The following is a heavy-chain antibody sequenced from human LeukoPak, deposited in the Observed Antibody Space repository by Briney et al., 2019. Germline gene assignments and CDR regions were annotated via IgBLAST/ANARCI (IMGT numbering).Heavy chain of an antibody. Sequence: GGSLRLSCAASGFTFSSYSMNWVRQAPGKGLEWVSPISSSSSYIYYADSVKGRFTISRDNAKNSLYLQMNSLRAEGTAVYYCARDFVEVYALYYFDYWGQGTLVTVSS. V-gene: IGHV3-21*01. D-gene: IGHD2-8*01. CDR3: ARDFVEVYALYYFDY. J-gene: IGHJ4*02. CDR2: ISSSSSYI. CDR1: GFTFSSYS.